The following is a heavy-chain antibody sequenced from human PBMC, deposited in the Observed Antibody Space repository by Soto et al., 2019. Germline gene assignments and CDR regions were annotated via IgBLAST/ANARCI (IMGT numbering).Heavy chain of an antibody. V-gene: IGHV4-30-4*01. CDR2: IYNSGST. D-gene: IGHD7-27*01. Sequence: QVQLQESGPGLVEPSQTLSLTCTVSGGSISNNYYYWSWIRQPPGKGLEWIGHIYNSGSTYSNPSLKPXXTXSXXTSKNQFSLQLSSVTAADTAVYYCARGPAGDKVDYWGQGTLVTVSS. CDR1: GGSISNNYYY. CDR3: ARGPAGDKVDY. J-gene: IGHJ4*02.